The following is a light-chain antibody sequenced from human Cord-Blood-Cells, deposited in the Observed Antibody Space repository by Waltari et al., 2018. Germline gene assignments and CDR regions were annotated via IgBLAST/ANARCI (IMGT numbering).Light chain of an antibody. CDR2: DAS. CDR3: QQYDKVPVT. V-gene: IGKV1-33*01. Sequence: DIQMTPSPSSLSASVGDRVTITCQASQDISNYLNWYQQKPGKAPKLLIYDASNLETGVPSRFSGSASETDYTFTISSLQPEDIATSYCQQYDKVPVTFHGGTTVEIK. J-gene: IGKJ4*01. CDR1: QDISNY.